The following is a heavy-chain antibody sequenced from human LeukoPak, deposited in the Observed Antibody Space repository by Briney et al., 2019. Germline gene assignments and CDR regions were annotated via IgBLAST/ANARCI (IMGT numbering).Heavy chain of an antibody. Sequence: PGGSLRLSCAASGFTFDDYSMHWVRQVPGKGLEWVSSIGWNGDKIGYADFAKGRFSISRDNAENSLFLQMDSLTGDDTGLYFCVKGTRSSSRGYLFDSWGQGAHVTVSS. J-gene: IGHJ4*02. CDR1: GFTFDDYS. V-gene: IGHV3-9*01. CDR3: VKGTRSSSRGYLFDS. CDR2: IGWNGDKI. D-gene: IGHD6-6*01.